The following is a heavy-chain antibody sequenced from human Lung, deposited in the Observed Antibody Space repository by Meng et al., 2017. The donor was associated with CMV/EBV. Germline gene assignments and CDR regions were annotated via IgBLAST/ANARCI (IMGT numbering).Heavy chain of an antibody. CDR2: ISSSSSHI. CDR3: ARAQGLVFGEVSPYFDY. Sequence: GGSLRLXXAASGFPFERYGINWVRQAPGQGLEWVSSISSSSSHIHYADSVKGRFTISRDYATNSVSLQMNTLRVDDTALYYCARAQGLVFGEVSPYFDYWGQGXPVTVSS. J-gene: IGHJ4*02. V-gene: IGHV3-21*01. D-gene: IGHD3-3*01. CDR1: GFPFERYG.